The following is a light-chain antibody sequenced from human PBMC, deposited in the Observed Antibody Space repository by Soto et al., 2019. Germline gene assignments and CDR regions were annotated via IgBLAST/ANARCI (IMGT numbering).Light chain of an antibody. CDR3: QQSFTTPRT. Sequence: DIQMTQSPSSLSASVGDRVTITCRASQSISNYLNWYQQNPGKDPQLLIFVASSLHSGVPSRFSGSGSGTDFTLTISSLQPEEFATYYCQQSFTTPRTFGQGTKLDVK. CDR1: QSISNY. J-gene: IGKJ2*01. V-gene: IGKV1-39*01. CDR2: VAS.